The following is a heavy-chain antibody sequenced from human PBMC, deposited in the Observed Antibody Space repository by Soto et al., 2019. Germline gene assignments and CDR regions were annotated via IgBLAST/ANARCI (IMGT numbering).Heavy chain of an antibody. Sequence: GASVKRSCKASRFTFTSSSVQWLRQARKQRLEWIGWIVVVSGNTNYAQKFQERVTISRDMSQSKDYMELSSLRSEEPGVYYCAAGGASYQSHFDYWGQGTLVSVSS. J-gene: IGHJ4*02. CDR1: RFTFTSSS. V-gene: IGHV1-58*01. CDR2: IVVVSGNT. CDR3: AAGGASYQSHFDY. D-gene: IGHD1-26*01.